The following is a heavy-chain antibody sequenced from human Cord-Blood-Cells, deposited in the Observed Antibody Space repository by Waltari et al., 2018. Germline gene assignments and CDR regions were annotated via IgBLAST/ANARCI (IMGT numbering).Heavy chain of an antibody. CDR2: IRYDGSNK. V-gene: IGHV3-30*02. D-gene: IGHD2-21*01. CDR3: AKDQVPTFPDY. CDR1: GFTFSSYG. Sequence: QVQLVESGGGVVQPGGSLRLSCAASGFTFSSYGMHWVRQAPGKGLEWVAVIRYDGSNKYYADSVKGRFTISRDNSKNTLYLQMNSLRAEDTAVYYCAKDQVPTFPDYWGQGTLVTVSS. J-gene: IGHJ4*02.